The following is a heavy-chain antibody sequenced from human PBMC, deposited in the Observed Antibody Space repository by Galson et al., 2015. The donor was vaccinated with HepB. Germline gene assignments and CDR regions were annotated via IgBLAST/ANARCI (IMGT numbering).Heavy chain of an antibody. J-gene: IGHJ3*02. CDR3: TRETGGYYDSSGYGNDAFDI. D-gene: IGHD3-22*01. V-gene: IGHV3-49*03. Sequence: SLRLSCAASGFTFGDYAMSWFRQAPGKGLEWVGFIRSKAYGGTTEYAASVKGRFTISRDDSKSIAYLQMNSLKTEDTAVYYCTRETGGYYDSSGYGNDAFDIWGQGTMVTVSS. CDR1: GFTFGDYA. CDR2: IRSKAYGGTT.